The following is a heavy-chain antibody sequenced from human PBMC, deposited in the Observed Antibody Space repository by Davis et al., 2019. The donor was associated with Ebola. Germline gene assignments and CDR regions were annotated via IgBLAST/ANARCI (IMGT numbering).Heavy chain of an antibody. CDR3: ARDGIATFGKVKYYYGMDV. Sequence: GESLKISCAASGFTFSTYSMSWVRQAPGKGLEWVSSISSDSDYIYYADSAKGRFTISRDNAKNTLYLQMNSLRVEGTAVYYCARDGIATFGKVKYYYGMDVWGKGTTVTVSS. V-gene: IGHV3-21*01. J-gene: IGHJ6*04. CDR2: ISSDSDYI. CDR1: GFTFSTYS. D-gene: IGHD6-13*01.